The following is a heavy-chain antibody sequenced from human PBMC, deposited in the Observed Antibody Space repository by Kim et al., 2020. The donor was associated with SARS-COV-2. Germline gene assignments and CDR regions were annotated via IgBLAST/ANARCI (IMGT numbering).Heavy chain of an antibody. CDR3: ARGRHYYDSSGYPPPYYFDY. D-gene: IGHD3-22*01. CDR1: GGSFSGYY. CDR2: INHSGST. J-gene: IGHJ4*02. Sequence: SETLSLTCAVYGGSFSGYYWSWIRQPPGKGLEWIGEINHSGSTNYNPSLKSRVTISVDTSKNQFSLKLSSVTAADTAVYYCARGRHYYDSSGYPPPYYFDYWGQGTLVTVSS. V-gene: IGHV4-34*01.